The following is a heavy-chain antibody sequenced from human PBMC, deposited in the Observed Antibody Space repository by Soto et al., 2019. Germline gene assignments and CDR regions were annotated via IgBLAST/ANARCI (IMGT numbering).Heavy chain of an antibody. CDR2: IYYSGST. Sequence: SETLSLTCTVSGGSISSYYWSWIRQPPGKGLEWIGYIYYSGSTNYNPSLKSRVTISVDNAKNKLYLQMNSLRVEDTAVYYCTRDRGYPDSFDLWGQGTMVTVSS. J-gene: IGHJ3*01. CDR3: TRDRGYPDSFDL. V-gene: IGHV4-59*12. CDR1: GGSISSYY. D-gene: IGHD3-10*01.